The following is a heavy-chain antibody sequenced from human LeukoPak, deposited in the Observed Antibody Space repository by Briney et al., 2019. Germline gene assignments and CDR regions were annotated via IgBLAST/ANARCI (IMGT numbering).Heavy chain of an antibody. J-gene: IGHJ6*03. CDR2: ISWDGGST. CDR1: GFTFSSYA. D-gene: IGHD3-10*01. V-gene: IGHV3-43D*03. CDR3: AKYYGSGNFYYMDV. Sequence: GGSLRLSCAASGFTFSSYAMHWVRQAPGKGLEWVSLISWDGGSTYYADSVKGRFTISRDNSKNSLYLQMNSLRAEDTALYYCAKYYGSGNFYYMDVWGKGTTVTVSS.